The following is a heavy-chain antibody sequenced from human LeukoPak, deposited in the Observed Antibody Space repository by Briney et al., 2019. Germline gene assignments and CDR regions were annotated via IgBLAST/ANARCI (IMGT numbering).Heavy chain of an antibody. V-gene: IGHV3-7*01. J-gene: IGHJ4*02. D-gene: IGHD2-2*01. Sequence: GGSLRLSCAASGFTFSSYWMSWVRQAPGKGLEWVANIKQDGSEEYYVDSVKGRFTISRDNAKNSLFLQMNSLRAEDTALYYCAKVRGGLVPAAMGLDYWGQGTVVTVSS. CDR1: GFTFSSYW. CDR2: IKQDGSEE. CDR3: AKVRGGLVPAAMGLDY.